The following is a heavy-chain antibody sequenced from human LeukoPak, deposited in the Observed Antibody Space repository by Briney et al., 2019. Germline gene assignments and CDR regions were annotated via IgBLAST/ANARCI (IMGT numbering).Heavy chain of an antibody. V-gene: IGHV3-21*01. Sequence: PGGSLRLSCAASGFTFSSYSMNWVRQAPGKGLEWVSSISSSSSYIYYADSVKGRFTISRDNAKNSLYLQMNSLRAEDTAVYYCARGWFESYDCGGDCYPFDYWGQGTLVTVSS. CDR2: ISSSSSYI. D-gene: IGHD2-21*02. CDR1: GFTFSSYS. CDR3: ARGWFESYDCGGDCYPFDY. J-gene: IGHJ4*02.